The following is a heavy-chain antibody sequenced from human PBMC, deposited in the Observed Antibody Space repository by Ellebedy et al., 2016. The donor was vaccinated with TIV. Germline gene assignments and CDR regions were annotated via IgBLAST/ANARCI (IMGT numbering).Heavy chain of an antibody. CDR2: ITYDANNK. V-gene: IGHV3-30*18. CDR1: GFTFSSYD. CDR3: AKVPVGFCNRPFCFYLDD. J-gene: IGHJ4*02. D-gene: IGHD2-2*03. Sequence: PGGSLRLSCAASGFTFSSYDMHWVRQAPGKGLEWVALITYDANNKYYADSVKGLFTISRDNSKNTLYLQMNTLRPVDTAVYYCAKVPVGFCNRPFCFYLDDWGQGTLVSVSS.